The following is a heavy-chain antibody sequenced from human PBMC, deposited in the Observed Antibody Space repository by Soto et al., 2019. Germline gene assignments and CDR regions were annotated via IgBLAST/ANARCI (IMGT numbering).Heavy chain of an antibody. CDR2: IRSKAYGGTT. CDR3: TRGELTHYYDSSGYYYGGHDY. J-gene: IGHJ4*02. V-gene: IGHV3-49*03. D-gene: IGHD3-22*01. Sequence: LRLSCTASGFTFGDYAMSWFRQAPGKGLEWVGFIRSKAYGGTTEYAASVKGRFTISRDDSKSIAYLQMNSLKTEDTAVYYCTRGELTHYYDSSGYYYGGHDYWGQGTLVTVSS. CDR1: GFTFGDYA.